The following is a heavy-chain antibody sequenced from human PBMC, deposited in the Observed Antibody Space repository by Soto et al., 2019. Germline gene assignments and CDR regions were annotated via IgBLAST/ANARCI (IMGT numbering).Heavy chain of an antibody. Sequence: QVQLVQSGAEVKKPGSSVKLSCKASGGTFSSYAISWVRQAPGQGLEWMGGIIPIFGTANYAQKFQGRVTITADESTSTAYMELSSLRSQDSAVYYCARGSGYYYPYYYYGMDVWGQGTTVTVSS. CDR3: ARGSGYYYPYYYYGMDV. V-gene: IGHV1-69*01. CDR1: GGTFSSYA. J-gene: IGHJ6*02. D-gene: IGHD3-22*01. CDR2: IIPIFGTA.